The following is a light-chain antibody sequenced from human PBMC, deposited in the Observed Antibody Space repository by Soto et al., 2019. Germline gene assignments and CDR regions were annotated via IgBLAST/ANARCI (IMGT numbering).Light chain of an antibody. J-gene: IGLJ1*01. CDR2: EVS. CDR3: SLYTSENAYV. CDR1: STDFVSYNR. V-gene: IGLV2-18*01. Sequence: QSVLTQPPSVSGSPGQSVTISCTGTSTDFVSYNRVSWYQQPPGTAPKLMIYEVSKRPSGVPDRFSGSKSGNTASLTISGLQAADGADYYCSLYTSENAYVFGTGTKVTV.